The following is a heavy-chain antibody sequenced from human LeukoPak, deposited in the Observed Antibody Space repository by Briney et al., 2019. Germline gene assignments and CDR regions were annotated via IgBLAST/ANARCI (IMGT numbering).Heavy chain of an antibody. Sequence: SETLSLTCNVSGVSVSDGRYYWTWIRQHPGKGLEWIGYKYYSGSAKYNPSLKSRLTISVDTSKNQFSLQLTSVTAADTATYYCATPYCSSISCLDVFSMWGKGTRVTVSS. V-gene: IGHV4-31*03. CDR2: KYYSGSA. CDR3: ATPYCSSISCLDVFSM. J-gene: IGHJ3*02. D-gene: IGHD2-2*01. CDR1: GVSVSDGRYY.